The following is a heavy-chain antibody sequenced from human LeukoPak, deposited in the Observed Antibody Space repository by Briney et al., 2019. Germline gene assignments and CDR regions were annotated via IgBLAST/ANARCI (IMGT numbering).Heavy chain of an antibody. Sequence: ASVKLSCKASGYTFTCYGISWVRQAPGQGLEWMGWISAYNGNTNYAQKLQGRVTMTTDTSTSTAYMELRSLRSDDTAVYYCAREDYGDYVSDYWGQGTLVTVSS. CDR1: GYTFTCYG. V-gene: IGHV1-18*01. D-gene: IGHD4-17*01. CDR2: ISAYNGNT. J-gene: IGHJ4*02. CDR3: AREDYGDYVSDY.